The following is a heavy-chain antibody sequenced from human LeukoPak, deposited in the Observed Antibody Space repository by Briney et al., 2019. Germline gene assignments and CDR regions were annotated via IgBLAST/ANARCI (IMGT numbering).Heavy chain of an antibody. J-gene: IGHJ4*02. CDR2: IRPDGSTT. Sequence: GGALRLSCAASGFTFSTYWRHWVRQIPGEVLVWVARIRPDGSTTAYADSVRDRFTISSHNARNTLYLQLTSVEDDETAIYDCARVSSLWALDYWGQRTLVTVSS. CDR1: GFTFSTYW. CDR3: ARVSSLWALDY. V-gene: IGHV3-74*01. D-gene: IGHD2-21*01.